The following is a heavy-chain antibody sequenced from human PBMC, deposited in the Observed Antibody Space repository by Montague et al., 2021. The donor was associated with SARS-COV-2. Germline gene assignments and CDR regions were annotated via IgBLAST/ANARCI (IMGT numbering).Heavy chain of an antibody. D-gene: IGHD6-6*01. CDR3: ARGVRQLGVRYYYYYIDV. Sequence: SETLSLTCAVYGGSFSGYYWSWIRQPPGKGLEWIGEITHSGSTNYNPSLKSRVTISMDTSKNQFSLKLSSVTAADTAVYYCARGVRQLGVRYYYYYIDVWDKGTTGTVSS. CDR2: ITHSGST. V-gene: IGHV4-34*01. J-gene: IGHJ6*03. CDR1: GGSFSGYY.